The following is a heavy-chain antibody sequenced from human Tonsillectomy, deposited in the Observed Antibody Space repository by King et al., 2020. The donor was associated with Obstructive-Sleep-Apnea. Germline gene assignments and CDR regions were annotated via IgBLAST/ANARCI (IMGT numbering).Heavy chain of an antibody. D-gene: IGHD4-17*01. CDR1: GFTFSSYW. Sequence: VQLVESGGGLVQPGGSLRLSCAASGFTFSSYWMHWVRQAPGKGLVWVSRINSDGSSTSYADSVKGRFTISRDNAKNTLYLQMNSLRAEDTAVYYCARDPSSTTGYYYYYGMDVWGQGTTVTVSS. V-gene: IGHV3-74*01. CDR2: INSDGSST. CDR3: ARDPSSTTGYYYYYGMDV. J-gene: IGHJ6*02.